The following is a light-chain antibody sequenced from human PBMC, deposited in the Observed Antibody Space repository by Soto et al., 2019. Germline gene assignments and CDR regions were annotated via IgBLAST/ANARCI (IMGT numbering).Light chain of an antibody. Sequence: DIQLTQSPSSLSASVGDRVSITCLASQDVSDFLAWYQHPPGKAPNLLIYAGYTLQSGVPSRFSGSGSGTEFSLTITGLQPEDFVTYYCQYLNGAPTITFGQGTRLEI. CDR1: QDVSDF. V-gene: IGKV1-9*01. CDR2: AGY. CDR3: QYLNGAPTIT. J-gene: IGKJ5*01.